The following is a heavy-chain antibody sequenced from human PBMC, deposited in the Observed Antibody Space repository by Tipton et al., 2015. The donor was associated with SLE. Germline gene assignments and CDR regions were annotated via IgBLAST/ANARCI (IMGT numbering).Heavy chain of an antibody. V-gene: IGHV4-34*01. CDR1: GGSFSDHY. Sequence: TLSLTCDVSGGSFSDHYWSWIRQPPGKGLEWIGQINHGGSTNYSPSLKSRVTISLDTPKKQFSLKLTSVTAADTAIYYCATGWLNWNDIVDDWSQGTLVTVSS. CDR3: ATGWLNWNDIVDD. D-gene: IGHD1-20*01. CDR2: INHGGST. J-gene: IGHJ4*02.